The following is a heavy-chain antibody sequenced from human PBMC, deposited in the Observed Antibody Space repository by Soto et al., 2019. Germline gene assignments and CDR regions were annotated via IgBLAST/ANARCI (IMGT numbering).Heavy chain of an antibody. D-gene: IGHD3-9*01. Sequence: PGGSLRLSCAASGFTFYNYAMTWVRQAPGKGLEWVSSISRSGDTTYYADSVKGRFTISRDTSKNTLYLQMNSLSAGDMAVYYCAKEGQYDILTGYYFYWGQGTLVTVSS. CDR1: GFTFYNYA. CDR2: ISRSGDTT. V-gene: IGHV3-23*01. J-gene: IGHJ4*02. CDR3: AKEGQYDILTGYYFY.